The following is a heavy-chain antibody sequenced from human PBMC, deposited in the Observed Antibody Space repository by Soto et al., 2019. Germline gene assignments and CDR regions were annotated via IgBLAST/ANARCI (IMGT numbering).Heavy chain of an antibody. J-gene: IGHJ6*03. CDR2: IYSGGST. D-gene: IGHD2-2*01. V-gene: IGHV3-66*01. Sequence: PGGSLRLSCAASGLTVSSNYMSWVRQAPGKGLEWVSVIYSGGSTYYADSVKGRFTISRDNSKNTLYLQMNSLRAEDTAVYYCARAEVPAVYYYYYYMDVWGKGTTVTVSS. CDR3: ARAEVPAVYYYYYYMDV. CDR1: GLTVSSNY.